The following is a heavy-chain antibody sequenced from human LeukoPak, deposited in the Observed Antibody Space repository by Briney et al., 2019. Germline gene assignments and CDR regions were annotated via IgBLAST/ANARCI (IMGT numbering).Heavy chain of an antibody. D-gene: IGHD1-1*01. CDR2: IYTSGST. J-gene: IGHJ4*02. CDR1: GASISSYY. Sequence: SETLSLTCTVSGASISSYYWSWIRQPPGKGLEWIGYIYTSGSTNYNPSLKSRVTISVDTSKNQFSLKLSSVTAADTAVYYCAVGGLERPGYFDYWGQGTLVTVSS. CDR3: AVGGLERPGYFDY. V-gene: IGHV4-4*09.